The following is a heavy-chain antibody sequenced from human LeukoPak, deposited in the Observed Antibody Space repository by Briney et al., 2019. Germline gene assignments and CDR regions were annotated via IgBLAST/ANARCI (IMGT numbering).Heavy chain of an antibody. Sequence: GESLKISCKGSGYSFTSYWIGWVRQMPGKGLEWMGIIYPGDSDTRYSPSFQGQVTISADKSISTAYLQWSSLKASDTAMYYCARLGYEAMVDNWFDPWGQGTLVTVSS. CDR2: IYPGDSDT. CDR3: ARLGYEAMVDNWFDP. CDR1: GYSFTSYW. V-gene: IGHV5-51*01. J-gene: IGHJ5*02. D-gene: IGHD5-18*01.